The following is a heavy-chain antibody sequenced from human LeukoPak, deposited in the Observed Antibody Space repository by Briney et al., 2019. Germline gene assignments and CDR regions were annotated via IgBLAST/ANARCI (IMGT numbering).Heavy chain of an antibody. CDR2: AYYSGIT. D-gene: IGHD6-25*01. J-gene: IGHJ6*02. CDR3: ARLSHIAAAGAYSYNSLNV. CDR1: GSSMNSYS. V-gene: IGHV4-59*01. Sequence: SETLSLTCTVSGSSMNSYSWTWIRRPPGKGREWSGLAYYSGITESKSSLKSRVSISVDTSNNRFSLTWTSVPAADTAVYYCARLSHIAAAGAYSYNSLNVWGRGTTVTVSS.